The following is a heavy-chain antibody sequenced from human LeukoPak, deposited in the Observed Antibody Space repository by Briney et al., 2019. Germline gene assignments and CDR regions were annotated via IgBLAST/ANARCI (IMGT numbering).Heavy chain of an antibody. D-gene: IGHD3-16*01. V-gene: IGHV3-30*18. CDR2: ISYDGSNK. J-gene: IGHJ3*02. Sequence: GGSLRLSCAASGFTFSSYGMHWVRQAPGKGPEWVAVISYDGSNKYYADSVKGRFTISRDNSKNTLYLQMNSLRAEDTAVYYCAKDYEKGAFDIWGQGTMVTVSS. CDR3: AKDYEKGAFDI. CDR1: GFTFSSYG.